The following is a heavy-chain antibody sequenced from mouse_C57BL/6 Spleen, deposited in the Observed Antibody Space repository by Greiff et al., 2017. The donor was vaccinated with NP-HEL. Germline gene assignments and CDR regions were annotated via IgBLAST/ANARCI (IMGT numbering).Heavy chain of an antibody. CDR3: TESYYEYD. V-gene: IGHV6-3*01. CDR2: IRLKSDNYAT. Sequence: EVQLQESGGGLVQPGGSMKLSCVASGFTFSNYWMNWVRQSPEKGLEWVAQIRLKSDNYATHYAESVKGRFTISRDDSKSSVYLQMNNLRAEDTGSYYCTESYYEYDWGQGTLVTVSA. J-gene: IGHJ3*01. CDR1: GFTFSNYW. D-gene: IGHD2-4*01.